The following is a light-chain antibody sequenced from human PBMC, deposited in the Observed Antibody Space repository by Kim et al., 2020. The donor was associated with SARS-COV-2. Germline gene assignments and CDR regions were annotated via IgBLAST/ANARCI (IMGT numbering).Light chain of an antibody. J-gene: IGKJ1*01. V-gene: IGKV1-5*03. CDR1: QSISNS. CDR2: KAS. Sequence: ASVGDRVTITCRASQSISNSLAWHQQKPGKAPKLLIYKASTLESGVPPRFSGSGSGTEFTLTISSLQPDDFATYYCQQYNTYSRTFGQGTKVDIK. CDR3: QQYNTYSRT.